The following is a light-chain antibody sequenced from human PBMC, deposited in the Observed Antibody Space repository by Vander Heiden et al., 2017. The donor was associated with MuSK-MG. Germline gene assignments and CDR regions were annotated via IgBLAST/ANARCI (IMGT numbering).Light chain of an antibody. J-gene: IGKJ4*01. CDR2: YAS. V-gene: IGKV6-21*02. Sequence: PKLLIKYASQSISGVPSRFSGSGSGTDFTLTINSPEAEDAATYYCQQSDSFPLTFGGGTKVEI. CDR3: QQSDSFPLT.